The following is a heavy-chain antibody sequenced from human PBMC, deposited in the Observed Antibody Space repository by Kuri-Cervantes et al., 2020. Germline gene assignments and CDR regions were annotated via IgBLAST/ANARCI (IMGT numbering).Heavy chain of an antibody. CDR3: AKDSGSHRHFDY. D-gene: IGHD1-26*01. Sequence: GESLKISCAASGFTFSSYSMNWVRQAPGKGLEWVSSISSSSSYIYYADSVKGRFTISRDNAKNSLYLQMNSLRAEDTALYYCAKDSGSHRHFDYWGQGTLVTVSS. J-gene: IGHJ4*02. CDR1: GFTFSSYS. CDR2: ISSSSSYI. V-gene: IGHV3-21*04.